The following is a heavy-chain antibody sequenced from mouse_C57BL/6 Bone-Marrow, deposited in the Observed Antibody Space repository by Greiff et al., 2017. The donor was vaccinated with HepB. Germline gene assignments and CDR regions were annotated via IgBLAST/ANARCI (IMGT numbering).Heavy chain of an antibody. Sequence: QVQLQQSGAELVRPGASVTLSCKASGYTFTDYEMPWVKQTPVHGLEWIGALDPETGGTAYNQKFKGKAILTAAKSSSTAYMELRSLTAEDSAVYYCTRSKVPYYDGSRGVDYGGQGTTLTVAA. CDR2: LDPETGGT. CDR3: TRSKVPYYDGSRGVDY. V-gene: IGHV1-15*01. D-gene: IGHD1-1*01. J-gene: IGHJ2*01. CDR1: GYTFTDYE.